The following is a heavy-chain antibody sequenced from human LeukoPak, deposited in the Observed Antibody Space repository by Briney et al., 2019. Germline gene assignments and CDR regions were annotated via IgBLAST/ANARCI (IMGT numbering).Heavy chain of an antibody. V-gene: IGHV4-59*01. CDR3: ARSATGFDWSNYYYYMDV. CDR1: GGSISSYY. Sequence: SETLSLTCTVSGGSISSYYWSWIRQPPGKGLEWIGYIYYSGSTNYNPSLKSRVTISVDTSKNQFSPKLSSVTAADTAVYYCARSATGFDWSNYYYYMDVWGKGTTVTISS. D-gene: IGHD3-9*01. J-gene: IGHJ6*03. CDR2: IYYSGST.